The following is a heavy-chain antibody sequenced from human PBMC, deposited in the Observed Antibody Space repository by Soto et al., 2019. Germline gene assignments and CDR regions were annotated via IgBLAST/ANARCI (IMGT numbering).Heavy chain of an antibody. CDR3: ARVVSGDTTNYMDV. CDR1: GFTFSSYS. D-gene: IGHD2-21*02. J-gene: IGHJ6*03. Sequence: EVQLVESGGGLVKPGGSLRLSCAASGFTFSSYSMNWVRQAPGKGLEWVSSISSSSSYIYYADSVKGRFTISRDNAKNAQYLQMNSLRAEDTAVYYCARVVSGDTTNYMDVWGKGTTVTVSS. CDR2: ISSSSSYI. V-gene: IGHV3-21*01.